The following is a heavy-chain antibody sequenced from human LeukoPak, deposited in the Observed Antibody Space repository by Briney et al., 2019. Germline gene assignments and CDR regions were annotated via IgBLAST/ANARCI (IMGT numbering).Heavy chain of an antibody. CDR1: GFSFRSYA. J-gene: IGHJ4*02. CDR3: AKDFYHDSSGYFEY. Sequence: PGGSLRLSCAASGFSFRSYAMSWVRQAPGKGLEWVSAISGSGGSTYYADSVKGRFTISRDNSKNTLFLQMKSLRAEDTAVYYCAKDFYHDSSGYFEYWGQGTLVTVSS. CDR2: ISGSGGST. D-gene: IGHD3-22*01. V-gene: IGHV3-23*01.